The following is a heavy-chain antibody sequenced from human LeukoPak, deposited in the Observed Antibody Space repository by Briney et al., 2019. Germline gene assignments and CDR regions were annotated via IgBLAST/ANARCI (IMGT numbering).Heavy chain of an antibody. CDR3: ARLPGGVAAAYDY. J-gene: IGHJ4*02. V-gene: IGHV4-39*01. Sequence: SETLSLTCTVSGGSISSSSYYWGWIRQPPGKGLEWIGSIYYSGSTYYNPSLKSRVTISVDTSKNQFSLKLSSVTAADTAVYYCARLPGGVAAAYDYWGQGTLVTVSS. D-gene: IGHD6-13*01. CDR2: IYYSGST. CDR1: GGSISSSSYY.